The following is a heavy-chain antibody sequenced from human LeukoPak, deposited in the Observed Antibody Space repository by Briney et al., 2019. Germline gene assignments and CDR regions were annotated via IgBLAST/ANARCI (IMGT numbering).Heavy chain of an antibody. CDR2: ITSDGFST. V-gene: IGHV3-74*03. Sequence: GGSLRLSCAASGFSFSATWMHWVRQSPGKGLVWVARITSDGFSTTYAESVKGRFTISRDKAKNTLYLQMNSLRVEDTAVYYCAELGITMIGGVWGKGTTVTISS. D-gene: IGHD3-10*02. CDR1: GFSFSATW. CDR3: AELGITMIGGV. J-gene: IGHJ6*04.